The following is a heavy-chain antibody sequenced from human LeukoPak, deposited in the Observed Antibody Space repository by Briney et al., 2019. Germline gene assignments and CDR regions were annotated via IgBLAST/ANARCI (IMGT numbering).Heavy chain of an antibody. D-gene: IGHD3-22*01. V-gene: IGHV4-39*07. CDR2: IYYSGST. CDR1: GGSISSTSYY. CDR3: ARVRPDSQSVFWFDP. Sequence: PSETLSLTCTVSGGSISSTSYYWGWIRQPPGKGLEWIGSIYYSGSTYYNPSLKSRVTISVDTSKNQFSLKLSSVTAADTAVYYCARVRPDSQSVFWFDPWGQGTLVTVSS. J-gene: IGHJ5*02.